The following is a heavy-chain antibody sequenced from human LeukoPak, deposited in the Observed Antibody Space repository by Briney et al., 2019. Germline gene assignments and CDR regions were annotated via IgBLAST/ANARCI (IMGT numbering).Heavy chain of an antibody. CDR3: AKVGPTTVTYWFDP. D-gene: IGHD4-17*01. CDR1: GFTFSDYA. V-gene: IGHV3-23*01. CDR2: IRGTGGTT. J-gene: IGHJ5*02. Sequence: QSGGSLRLSCAASGFTFSDYALIWVRQAPGKGLEWISAIRGTGGTTYYADSVKGRFTISRNNSKNTLYLQMNSLRAEDTAVYYCAKVGPTTVTYWFDPWGQGTLVTVSS.